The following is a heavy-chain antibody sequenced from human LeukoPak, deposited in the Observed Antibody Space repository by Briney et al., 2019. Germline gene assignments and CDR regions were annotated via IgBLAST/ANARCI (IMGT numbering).Heavy chain of an antibody. J-gene: IGHJ5*02. CDR1: GYTLTELS. V-gene: IGHV1-24*01. D-gene: IGHD3-22*01. Sequence: VASVKVSCKVSGYTLTELSMHWVRQAPGKGLEWMGGFDPEDGETIYAQKFQGRVTMTEDTSTDTAYMELSSLRSEDTAVYYCARGRNYYDTMDNWFDPWGQGTLVTVSS. CDR2: FDPEDGET. CDR3: ARGRNYYDTMDNWFDP.